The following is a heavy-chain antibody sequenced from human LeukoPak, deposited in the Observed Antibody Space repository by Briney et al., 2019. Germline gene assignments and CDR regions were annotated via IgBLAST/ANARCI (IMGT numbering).Heavy chain of an antibody. J-gene: IGHJ4*02. Sequence: GGSLRLSCAASGFTFSRYCMSWVRQAPGKGLEWVANIKQDGSENYNVDSVKGRFTISRDNAKNSLYLQMNSLRAEDTAVYYCARGAWSGYEFDYWGQGTLVIVSS. V-gene: IGHV3-7*03. CDR1: GFTFSRYC. CDR2: IKQDGSEN. CDR3: ARGAWSGYEFDY. D-gene: IGHD3-3*01.